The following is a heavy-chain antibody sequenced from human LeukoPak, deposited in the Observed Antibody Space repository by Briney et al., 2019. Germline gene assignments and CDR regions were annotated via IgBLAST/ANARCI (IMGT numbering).Heavy chain of an antibody. D-gene: IGHD3-22*01. CDR3: ARDCDYYDSSGYPCY. CDR1: GFTFRSSW. V-gene: IGHV3-7*01. J-gene: IGHJ4*02. Sequence: GGSLRLSCAASGFTFRSSWMSWLRQAPGKGLEWVATINQDERDKSYVDSVKGRFTISRDNAKNSLYLQMNSLRAEDTAVYYCARDCDYYDSSGYPCYWGQGTLVTVSS. CDR2: INQDERDK.